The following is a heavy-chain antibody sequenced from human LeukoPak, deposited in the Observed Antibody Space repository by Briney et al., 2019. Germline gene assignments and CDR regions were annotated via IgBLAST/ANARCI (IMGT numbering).Heavy chain of an antibody. CDR2: IYHSGST. CDR3: ARAGYSGSDFSV. Sequence: PSETLSLTCTVSGGSMNTYYWSWIRQPPGKGLEWIGYIYHSGSTNYNPSLKSRVTMSVDTSMNQFSLKLSSVTAADTAVYYCARAGYSGSDFSVWGKGTTVTVSS. J-gene: IGHJ6*04. V-gene: IGHV4-59*01. D-gene: IGHD5-12*01. CDR1: GGSMNTYY.